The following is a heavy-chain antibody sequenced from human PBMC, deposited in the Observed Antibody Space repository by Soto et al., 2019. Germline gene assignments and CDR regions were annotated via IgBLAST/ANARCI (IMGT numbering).Heavy chain of an antibody. J-gene: IGHJ6*02. CDR3: ARGDCTGAYCYSWPFNYGVDV. Sequence: QVQLVESGGGVVQPGGSLRLSCTTSGFTFNTYGMYWVRQAPGKGLEWVAIIWSDGSNKYYGDSVQGRFTISRDNSKNTLYRQMNSLRAEDTALYYCARGDCTGAYCYSWPFNYGVDVWGQGTTVTVSS. D-gene: IGHD2-15*01. CDR2: IWSDGSNK. CDR1: GFTFNTYG. V-gene: IGHV3-33*08.